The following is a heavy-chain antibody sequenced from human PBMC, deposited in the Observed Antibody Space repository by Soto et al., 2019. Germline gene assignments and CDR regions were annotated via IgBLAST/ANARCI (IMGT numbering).Heavy chain of an antibody. CDR3: ARVRFLEWLQADY. V-gene: IGHV4-39*01. J-gene: IGHJ4*02. D-gene: IGHD3-3*01. Sequence: PSETLSLTCTVSGGSISSSSYYWGWIRQPPGKGLEWIGSIYYSGSTYYNPSLKSRVTISVDTSKNQFSLKLSSVTAADTAVYYCARVRFLEWLQADYWGQGTLVTVSS. CDR2: IYYSGST. CDR1: GGSISSSSYY.